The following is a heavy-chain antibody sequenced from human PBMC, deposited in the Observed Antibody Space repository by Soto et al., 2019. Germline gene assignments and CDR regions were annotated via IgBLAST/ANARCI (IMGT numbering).Heavy chain of an antibody. Sequence: QLQLQESGSGLMKPSQTLSLTCTVSGGSISSDGYSWSWIRQPPGKGLEWIGYIYHSRSTYYNPSRKSRGTIAEDRSKNQCSLKLTAVTAADTAGYYCARVPDYWGQGTLVTVSS. CDR3: ARVPDY. CDR2: IYHSRST. V-gene: IGHV4-30-2*01. CDR1: GGSISSDGYS. J-gene: IGHJ4*02.